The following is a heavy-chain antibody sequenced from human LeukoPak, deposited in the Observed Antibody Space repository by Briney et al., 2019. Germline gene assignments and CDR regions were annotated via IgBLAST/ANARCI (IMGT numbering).Heavy chain of an antibody. CDR3: ARGRYYYDSSAKRPLDY. CDR2: INHSGST. CDR1: GGSLSGSF. V-gene: IGHV4-34*01. J-gene: IGHJ4*02. D-gene: IGHD3-22*01. Sequence: SETLSLTCVVHGGSLSGSFWSWIRQPPGKGLEWIGEINHSGSTNYNPSLKSRVTISVDTSKNQFSLKLSSVAAADTAVYYCARGRYYYDSSAKRPLDYWGQGTLVTVSS.